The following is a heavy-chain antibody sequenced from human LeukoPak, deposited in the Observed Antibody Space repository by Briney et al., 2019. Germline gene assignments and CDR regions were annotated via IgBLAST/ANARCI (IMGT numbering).Heavy chain of an antibody. CDR1: GFTVSSNY. D-gene: IGHD2-2*01. CDR3: AKDHLDMPHWYFDL. Sequence: GGSLRLSCAASGFTVSSNYMSWVRQAPGKGLEWVSVIYSGGSTYYADSVKGRFTISRDNSKNTLYLQMNSLRAEDTAVYYCAKDHLDMPHWYFDLWGRGTLVTVSS. V-gene: IGHV3-66*01. CDR2: IYSGGST. J-gene: IGHJ2*01.